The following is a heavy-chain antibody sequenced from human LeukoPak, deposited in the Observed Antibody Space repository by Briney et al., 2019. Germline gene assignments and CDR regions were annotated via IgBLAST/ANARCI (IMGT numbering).Heavy chain of an antibody. D-gene: IGHD6-19*01. CDR1: GGSINSYY. CDR3: TRLPSSGQTYFDY. J-gene: IGHJ4*02. CDR2: IAYSGST. V-gene: IGHV4-59*08. Sequence: SETLSLTCTVSGGSINSYYWSWIRQPPGKGLEWIGYIAYSGSTNYNPSLKSRVTISVDTSKNQFSLKLSSVTAADTAVYYCTRLPSSGQTYFDYWGQGTLVTVSS.